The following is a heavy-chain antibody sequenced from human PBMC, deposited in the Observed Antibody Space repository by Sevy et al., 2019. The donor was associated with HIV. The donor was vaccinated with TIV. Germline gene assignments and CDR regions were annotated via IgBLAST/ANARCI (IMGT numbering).Heavy chain of an antibody. J-gene: IGHJ4*02. Sequence: GESLKISCAASGFTVSSNYMSWVRQAPGKGLEWVSVIYGGGSTYYADSVKGGFTISRDNSKNTLYLQMNSLRAEDTAVYYCARGRGTGYSYGFDYWGQGTLVTVSS. D-gene: IGHD5-18*01. CDR2: IYGGGST. CDR3: ARGRGTGYSYGFDY. CDR1: GFTVSSNY. V-gene: IGHV3-66*01.